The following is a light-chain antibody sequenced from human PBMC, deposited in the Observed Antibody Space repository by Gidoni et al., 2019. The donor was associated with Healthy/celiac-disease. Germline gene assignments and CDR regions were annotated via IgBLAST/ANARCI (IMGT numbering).Light chain of an antibody. CDR3: QQSYSTPFIT. CDR1: QSISSY. Sequence: IQMTQSPSSLSASVGDRVTITCRASQSISSYLNWYQQKPGKAHKLLIYAASSLQSGVPSRFSGSGSGTDFTLTISSLQPEDFATYYCQQSYSTPFITFGQGTRLEIK. V-gene: IGKV1-39*01. J-gene: IGKJ5*01. CDR2: AAS.